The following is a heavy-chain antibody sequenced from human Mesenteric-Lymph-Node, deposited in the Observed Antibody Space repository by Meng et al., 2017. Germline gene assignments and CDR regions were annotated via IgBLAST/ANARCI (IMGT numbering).Heavy chain of an antibody. CDR3: ARVLKGMTTVTTWYFNL. Sequence: QVQLQESGPGLVKPSQTLSLTCTVSGGSISSSDSYWSWIRQPPGKGLEWIGYIYNSGTAYDNPSLKSRVTISVDTSKNQFSLKLNSVTAADTAVYYCARVLKGMTTVTTWYFNLWGRGTLVTVSS. J-gene: IGHJ2*01. D-gene: IGHD4-17*01. CDR1: GGSISSSDSY. CDR2: IYNSGTA. V-gene: IGHV4-30-4*01.